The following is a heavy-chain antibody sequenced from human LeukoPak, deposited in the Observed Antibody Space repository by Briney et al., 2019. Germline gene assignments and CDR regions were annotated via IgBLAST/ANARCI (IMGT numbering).Heavy chain of an antibody. CDR1: GGSISSSSYY. CDR2: IYYSGST. Sequence: SSETLSLTCSVSGGSISSSSYYWGWIRQPPGKGLEWIGSIYYSGSTYYNPSLKSRVTISVDTSKNQFSLKLSSVTAADTAVYYCARVKGYSSSWAYYYYYMDVWGKGTTVTISS. D-gene: IGHD6-13*01. CDR3: ARVKGYSSSWAYYYYYMDV. V-gene: IGHV4-39*01. J-gene: IGHJ6*03.